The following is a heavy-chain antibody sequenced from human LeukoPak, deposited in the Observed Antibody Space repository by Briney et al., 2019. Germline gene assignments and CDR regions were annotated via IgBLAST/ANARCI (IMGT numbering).Heavy chain of an antibody. J-gene: IGHJ5*02. CDR1: GGSISSSSYY. D-gene: IGHD6-13*01. V-gene: IGHV4-39*07. CDR3: ARDRRDRIAAHNWFDP. CDR2: IYYSGST. Sequence: SETLSLTCTVSGGSISSSSYYWGWIRQPPGKGLEWIGSIYYSGSTYYNPSLKSRVTISVDTSKNQFSLKLSSVTAADTAVYYCARDRRDRIAAHNWFDPWGQGTLVTVSS.